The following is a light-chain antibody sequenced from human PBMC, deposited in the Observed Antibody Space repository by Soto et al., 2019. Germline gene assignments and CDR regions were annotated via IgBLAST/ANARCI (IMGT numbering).Light chain of an antibody. J-gene: IGLJ3*02. V-gene: IGLV2-14*01. CDR3: TSYTATNTLEGV. CDR2: EVS. CDR1: TSDVGGYKY. Sequence: QSALTQPASVSGSPGQSITISCTATTSDVGGYKYVSWYQQYPGKVPKLIIYEVSNRPSGVSNRFSGSKSGNTASLTISGLQPDDEADYYCTSYTATNTLEGVFGGGTKVTVL.